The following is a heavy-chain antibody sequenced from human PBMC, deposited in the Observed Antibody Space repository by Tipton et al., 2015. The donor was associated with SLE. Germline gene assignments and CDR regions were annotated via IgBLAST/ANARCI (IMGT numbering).Heavy chain of an antibody. D-gene: IGHD3-10*01. CDR2: ISYDGSNK. Sequence: SLRLSCAASGFTFSNYGMHWVRQAPGKGLEWVAVISYDGSNKYYTDSVKGRFTISGDNSKSTLYLQMNSLRIDDTAVYYCAKTLFGDYGDHWGQGTLVTVSS. CDR1: GFTFSNYG. V-gene: IGHV3-30*18. J-gene: IGHJ4*02. CDR3: AKTLFGDYGDH.